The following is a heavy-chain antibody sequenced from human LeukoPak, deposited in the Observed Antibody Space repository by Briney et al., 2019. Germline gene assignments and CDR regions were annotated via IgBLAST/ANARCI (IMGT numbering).Heavy chain of an antibody. CDR2: IYYSGST. J-gene: IGHJ4*02. D-gene: IGHD4-17*01. Sequence: SETLSLTCTVSGGSISSYYWSWIRQPPGKGLEWIGYIYYSGSTYYNPSLKSRVTISVDTSKNQFSLKLSSVTAADTAVYYCARVVSGRAYGGNPTFDYWGQGTLVTVSS. V-gene: IGHV4-59*04. CDR1: GGSISSYY. CDR3: ARVVSGRAYGGNPTFDY.